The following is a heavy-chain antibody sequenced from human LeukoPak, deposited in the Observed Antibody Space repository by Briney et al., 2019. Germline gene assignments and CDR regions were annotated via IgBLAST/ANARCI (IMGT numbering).Heavy chain of an antibody. Sequence: SRTLSLTCTVSGGSISSGGYYWSWIRQHPGKGLEWIGYIYYSGSTYYNPSLKSRVTISVDTSKNQFSLKLSSVTAADTAVYYCARWITVTTNWFDPWGQGTLVTVSS. J-gene: IGHJ5*02. CDR2: IYYSGST. CDR3: ARWITVTTNWFDP. D-gene: IGHD4-11*01. CDR1: GGSISSGGYY. V-gene: IGHV4-31*03.